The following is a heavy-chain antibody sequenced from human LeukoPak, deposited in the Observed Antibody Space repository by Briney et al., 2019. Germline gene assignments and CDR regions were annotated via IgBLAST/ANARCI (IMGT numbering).Heavy chain of an antibody. V-gene: IGHV3-23*01. CDR2: ISGSGDST. CDR1: GFTFSNYA. CDR3: AKTLDDILTGYYYYFDY. D-gene: IGHD3-9*01. J-gene: IGHJ4*02. Sequence: GGSLRLSCAASGFTFSNYAMSWVRQAPGKGLEWVSDISGSGDSTNYADSVKGRFTISRDNSKNTLYLQMNSLRAEDTAVYYCAKTLDDILTGYYYYFDYWGQGTLVTVSS.